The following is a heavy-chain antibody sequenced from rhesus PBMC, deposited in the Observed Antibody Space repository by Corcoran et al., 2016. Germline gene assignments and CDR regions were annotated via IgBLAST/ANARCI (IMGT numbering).Heavy chain of an antibody. D-gene: IGHD4-23*01. Sequence: QVQPQESGRGMGKPSETLPHTCADSGGSGSRRKWWSWSRRPRGKGREWSGYISGSSGRTYYNLSLVTRVTISTDMSKNPFSLKLSTVTAADTAVYYCARDEYSNYGGFAFWDQAVLVTVSS. V-gene: IGHV4-65*01. CDR2: ISGSSGRT. J-gene: IGHJ4*01. CDR3: ARDEYSNYGGFAF. CDR1: GGSGSRRKW.